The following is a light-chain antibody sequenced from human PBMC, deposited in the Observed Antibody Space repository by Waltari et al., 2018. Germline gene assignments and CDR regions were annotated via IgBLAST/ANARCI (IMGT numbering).Light chain of an antibody. J-gene: IGKJ1*01. CDR3: HQYVESPAT. CDR2: QAS. V-gene: IGKV3-20*01. Sequence: EIVLTQSPGTVSLSPGDRATFSCWASQSVSSYLAWSQQKPCQAPRLLIYQASTGATGIPDRFSGSGSGTDFSLTISRLEPEDFAMYYCHQYVESPATFGQGTKVEIK. CDR1: QSVSSY.